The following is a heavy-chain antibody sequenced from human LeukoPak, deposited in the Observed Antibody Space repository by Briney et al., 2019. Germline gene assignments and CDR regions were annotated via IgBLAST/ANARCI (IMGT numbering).Heavy chain of an antibody. CDR1: GFTFGDYA. CDR2: IRSKAYGGTT. D-gene: IGHD6-19*01. CDR3: TRDESSGWFYYFDY. J-gene: IGHJ4*02. V-gene: IGHV3-49*03. Sequence: GGSLRLSCTASGFTFGDYAMSWFRQAPGKGLEWVGFIRSKAYGGTTEYAASVKGRFTISRDDSKSIAYLQMNSLKTEDTAVYYCTRDESSGWFYYFDYWGQGTLVTVSS.